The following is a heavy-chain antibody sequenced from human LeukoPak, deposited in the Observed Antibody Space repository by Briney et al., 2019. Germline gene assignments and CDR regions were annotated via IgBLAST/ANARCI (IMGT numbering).Heavy chain of an antibody. CDR2: INPSGGST. D-gene: IGHD1-26*01. CDR3: ARALYSGSYYHWFDP. Sequence: ASVKVSCKASGYTFISYYMHWVRQAPGQGLEWMGIINPSGGSTSYAQKFQGRVTMTRDTSTSTVYMELSSLRSEDTAVYYCARALYSGSYYHWFDPWGQGNLVTVSS. CDR1: GYTFISYY. V-gene: IGHV1-46*01. J-gene: IGHJ5*02.